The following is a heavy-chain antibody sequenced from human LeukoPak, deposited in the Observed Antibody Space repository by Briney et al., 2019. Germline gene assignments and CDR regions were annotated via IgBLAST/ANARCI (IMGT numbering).Heavy chain of an antibody. CDR3: ARALPYSSGRFDY. V-gene: IGHV3-7*01. CDR1: GFTFSSYW. J-gene: IGHJ4*02. CDR2: IKQDGSEK. Sequence: GGSLRLSCAASGFTFSSYWMSWVRQATGKGLEWVANIKQDGSEKYYVDSVKGRFTISRDNAKNSLYLQMNSLRAEDTAVYYCARALPYSSGRFDYWGQGTLVTVSS. D-gene: IGHD6-19*01.